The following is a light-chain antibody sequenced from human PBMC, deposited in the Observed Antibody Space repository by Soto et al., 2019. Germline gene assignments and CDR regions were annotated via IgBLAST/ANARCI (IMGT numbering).Light chain of an antibody. J-gene: IGLJ1*01. CDR2: EVT. Sequence: QSVLTQPASVSGSPGQSITISCTGTSGDIGSYNRVSWYQQHPGKAPKLIIYEVTDRPSGVSNRFSGSKSGNTASLTISGLQAEDEAEYYCQSYHSGNYAFGTGTKLTVL. CDR1: SGDIGSYNR. V-gene: IGLV2-14*01. CDR3: QSYHSGNYA.